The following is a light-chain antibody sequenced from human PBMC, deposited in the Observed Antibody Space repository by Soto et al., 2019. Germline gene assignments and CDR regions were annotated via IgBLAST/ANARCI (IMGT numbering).Light chain of an antibody. J-gene: IGKJ5*01. Sequence: ESVLTQSPGTLSLSPGERATLSCRASQSVSSNYLAWYQQKPGQAPRLLIYGASSRATGIPDRFSGSGSGTDLTITISRLEPEDFEVYYCQQYGSSPITFGQGTRLEIK. V-gene: IGKV3-20*01. CDR1: QSVSSNY. CDR2: GAS. CDR3: QQYGSSPIT.